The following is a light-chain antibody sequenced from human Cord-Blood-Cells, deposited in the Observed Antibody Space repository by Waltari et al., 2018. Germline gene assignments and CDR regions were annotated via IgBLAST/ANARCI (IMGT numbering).Light chain of an antibody. Sequence: EIVMTQSPATLSVSPGERATLSCRASQSVSSNLACYQQKPGQAPRLLIYRASTRATGIPARFSGSGSGTEFTLTISSLQSEDFAVYYCQQYNNWPPYTFGQGTKLEIK. CDR3: QQYNNWPPYT. J-gene: IGKJ2*01. CDR2: RAS. V-gene: IGKV3-15*01. CDR1: QSVSSN.